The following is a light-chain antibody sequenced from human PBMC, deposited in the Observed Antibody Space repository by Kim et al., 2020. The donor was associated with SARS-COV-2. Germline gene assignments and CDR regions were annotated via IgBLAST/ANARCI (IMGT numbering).Light chain of an antibody. Sequence: SYELTQPPSVSVSPGQTARITCSGDALPKQYAYWYQQKPGQAPVVVIYKDSERPSGSPARFSGSSSGRTVTLSISGVQAEDEADYYCQSADSSGTFVVFGGGTQLTVL. V-gene: IGLV3-25*03. CDR2: KDS. CDR1: ALPKQY. J-gene: IGLJ2*01. CDR3: QSADSSGTFVV.